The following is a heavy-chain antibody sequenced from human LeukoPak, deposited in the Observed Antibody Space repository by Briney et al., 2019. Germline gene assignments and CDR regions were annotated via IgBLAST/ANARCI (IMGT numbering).Heavy chain of an antibody. D-gene: IGHD7-27*01. V-gene: IGHV1-18*01. Sequence: ALVKVSCKTSVNIFPKYGVNWVRQAPGRGLEWMGWISAYTGETVYAPDLQDRVTMTTDTSTNTAYMDLRSLRSDDTAFYFCALTDTDDFLDSWGQGTLVAVSS. CDR3: ALTDTDDFLDS. CDR2: ISAYTGET. J-gene: IGHJ4*02. CDR1: VNIFPKYG.